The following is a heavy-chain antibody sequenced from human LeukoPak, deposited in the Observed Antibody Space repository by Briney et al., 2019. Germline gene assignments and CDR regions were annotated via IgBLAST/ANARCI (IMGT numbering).Heavy chain of an antibody. D-gene: IGHD3-22*01. J-gene: IGHJ4*02. V-gene: IGHV4-34*01. CDR2: INHSGST. Sequence: PSETLSLTCTVYGGSFSDYYWSWIRQPPGKGLEWIGEINHSGSTNYSPSLKSRVTISVDTSNNQFSLKLSSVTAADTAVYYCAGGGRSYYDSSGYYYSWGQGILVTVSS. CDR3: AGGGRSYYDSSGYYYS. CDR1: GGSFSDYY.